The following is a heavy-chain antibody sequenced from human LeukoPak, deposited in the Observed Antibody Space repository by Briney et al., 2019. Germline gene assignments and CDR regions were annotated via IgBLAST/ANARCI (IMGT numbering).Heavy chain of an antibody. CDR3: VKGAGSGWYFFYTY. CDR2: ISSSSSYI. V-gene: IGHV3-21*04. J-gene: IGHJ4*02. D-gene: IGHD6-19*01. CDR1: GFTFSSYS. Sequence: GGSLRLSCAASGFTFSSYSMNWVRQAPGKGLEWVSSISSSSSYIYYADSVKGRFTISRDNAKNSLYLQMNSLRAEDTALYYCVKGAGSGWYFFYTYWGQGTLVTVSS.